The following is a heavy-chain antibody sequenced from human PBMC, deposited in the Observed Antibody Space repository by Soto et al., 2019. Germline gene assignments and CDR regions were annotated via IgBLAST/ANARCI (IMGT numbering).Heavy chain of an antibody. CDR3: ARSYCISTSCYPPGMDV. Sequence: PGESLKISCMGSGYKVSTWHNFTSYWIAWVRQMPGEGLEWMGIIYPGDSDTRYSPSFQGQVTISADKSINSVYLQWSSLKASDTATYYCARSYCISTSCYPPGMDVWGQGTTVTVSS. CDR1: GYKVSTWHNFTSYW. CDR2: IYPGDSDT. V-gene: IGHV5-51*01. J-gene: IGHJ6*02. D-gene: IGHD2-2*01.